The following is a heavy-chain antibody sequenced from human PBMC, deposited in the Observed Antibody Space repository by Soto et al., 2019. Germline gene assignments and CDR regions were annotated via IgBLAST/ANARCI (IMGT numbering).Heavy chain of an antibody. CDR2: ISGSGGST. CDR1: GFTFSSYA. D-gene: IGHD6-19*01. Sequence: GGSLRLSCAASGFTFSSYAMSWVRQAPGKGLEWVSAISGSGGSTYYADSVKGRFTISRDNSKNTLYLQMNSLRAEDTAVHYCAKDRVVGQWLVPYYFDYWGQGTLVTVSS. J-gene: IGHJ4*02. V-gene: IGHV3-23*01. CDR3: AKDRVVGQWLVPYYFDY.